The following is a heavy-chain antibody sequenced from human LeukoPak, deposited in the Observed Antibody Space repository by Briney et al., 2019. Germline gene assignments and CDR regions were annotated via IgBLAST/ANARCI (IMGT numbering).Heavy chain of an antibody. CDR2: ISGTGGST. Sequence: PGGSLRLSCAASGFTFSSYAVTWVRQAPGKGQEWVSAISGTGGSTFYADSVKGRFTISRDNSKNTLYLQMNSLRADDTAVYYCAKDHNNRRSDVLRYFDYWGQGTLVTVST. V-gene: IGHV3-23*01. CDR1: GFTFSSYA. CDR3: AKDHNNRRSDVLRYFDY. J-gene: IGHJ4*02. D-gene: IGHD4-17*01.